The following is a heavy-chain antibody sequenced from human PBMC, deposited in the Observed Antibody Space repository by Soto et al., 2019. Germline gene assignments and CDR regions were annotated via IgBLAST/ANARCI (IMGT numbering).Heavy chain of an antibody. CDR2: DNPIVGIS. J-gene: IGHJ4*02. CDR3: ASSYGSGSTHFDS. CDR1: GGTFNSYT. Sequence: QVQLVQSGAEVKKPGSSVKVSCTASGGTFNSYTLNWVRQAPGQRLEWVGRDNPIVGISSSAPKFQGRVTMTVDKYTSKGNMDLTGLKSKDTAVYYCASSYGSGSTHFDSWGQGTLVTVSS. D-gene: IGHD3-10*01. V-gene: IGHV1-69*02.